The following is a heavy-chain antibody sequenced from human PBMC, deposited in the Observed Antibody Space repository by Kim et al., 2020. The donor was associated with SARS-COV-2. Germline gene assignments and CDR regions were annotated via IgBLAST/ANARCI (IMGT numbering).Heavy chain of an antibody. V-gene: IGHV7-4-1*02. D-gene: IGHD1-1*01. J-gene: IGHJ4*02. Sequence: PTYAQGFTGRFVLSLDTSVSTAYLQISGLKAEDTAVYYCARRNVNTFLDYWGQGTLVTVSP. CDR2: P. CDR3: ARRNVNTFLDY.